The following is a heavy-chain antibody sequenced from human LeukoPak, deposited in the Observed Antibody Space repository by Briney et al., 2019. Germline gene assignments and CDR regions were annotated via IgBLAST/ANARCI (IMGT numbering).Heavy chain of an antibody. CDR3: AREKYLDALDAFDI. Sequence: SETLSLTCTVPGGSISSSSYYWGWIRQPPGKGLEWIGSIYYSGSTYYNPSLKSRVTISVDTSKNQFSLKLSSVTAADTAVYYCAREKYLDALDAFDIWGQGTMVTVSS. D-gene: IGHD3-9*01. CDR1: GGSISSSSYY. CDR2: IYYSGST. V-gene: IGHV4-39*07. J-gene: IGHJ3*02.